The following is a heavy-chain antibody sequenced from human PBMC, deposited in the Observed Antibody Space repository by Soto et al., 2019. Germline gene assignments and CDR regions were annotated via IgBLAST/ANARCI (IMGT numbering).Heavy chain of an antibody. CDR2: ISGDAYST. CDR1: GFTFSSYA. D-gene: IGHD4-4*01. J-gene: IGHJ5*02. CDR3: ANLLYSNYELPNS. V-gene: IGHV3-23*01. Sequence: LRLSFAASGFTFSSYAMSWVRQAPGKGLEWVSAISGDAYSTYYADSVKGRFTISRDNSNNTLFLQMNSLRADDTAVYYCANLLYSNYELPNSWGQGTLVTVSS.